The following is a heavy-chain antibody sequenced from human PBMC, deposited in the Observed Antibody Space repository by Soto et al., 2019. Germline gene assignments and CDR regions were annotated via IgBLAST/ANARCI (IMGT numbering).Heavy chain of an antibody. J-gene: IGHJ6*02. D-gene: IGHD3-10*01. Sequence: QVQLVQSGAEVKKPGSSVKVSCKTSGVSFNNNGIGWVRQAPGHGLEWMGGVSPPFRTSNSARKFQGRISSTADASTGTVNMELSSLTSEDTAQYYCARVLYYGSGSYSPYGMDVWGQGTTVTVSS. CDR2: VSPPFRTS. V-gene: IGHV1-69*01. CDR3: ARVLYYGSGSYSPYGMDV. CDR1: GVSFNNNG.